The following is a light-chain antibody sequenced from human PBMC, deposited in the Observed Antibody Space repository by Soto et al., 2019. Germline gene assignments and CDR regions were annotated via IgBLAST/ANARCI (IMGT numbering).Light chain of an antibody. CDR1: QSISSW. Sequence: DIQMTQSPSTLSASVGDRVTITCRASQSISSWLAWYQQKPGKAPKLLIYKASSLESGVPSRFSVRGSWTEFTLTISSLQPDDFATYYCQQFHSFSPTCGQGTKVEIK. CDR2: KAS. CDR3: QQFHSFSPT. V-gene: IGKV1-5*03. J-gene: IGKJ1*01.